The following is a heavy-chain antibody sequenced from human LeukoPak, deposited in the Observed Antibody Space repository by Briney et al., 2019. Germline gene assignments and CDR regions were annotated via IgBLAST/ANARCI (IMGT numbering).Heavy chain of an antibody. V-gene: IGHV4-39*07. J-gene: IGHJ5*02. Sequence: SETLSLTCTVSGGSISSSSYYWGWIRQPPGKELEWIGSIYYSGSTYYNPSLKSRVTISVDTSKNQFSLKLSSVTAADTAVYYCARGPVSYSGSYYGHWFDPWGQGTLVTVSS. CDR2: IYYSGST. CDR1: GGSISSSSYY. D-gene: IGHD1-26*01. CDR3: ARGPVSYSGSYYGHWFDP.